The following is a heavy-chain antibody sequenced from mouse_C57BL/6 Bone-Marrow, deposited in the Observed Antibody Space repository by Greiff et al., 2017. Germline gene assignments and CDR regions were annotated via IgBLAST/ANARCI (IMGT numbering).Heavy chain of an antibody. CDR1: GYTFTSYT. J-gene: IGHJ2*01. CDR2: INPSSGYT. V-gene: IGHV1-4*01. D-gene: IGHD2-4*01. CDR3: ARLYDYDFDY. Sequence: QVQLKQSGAELARPGASVKMSCKASGYTFTSYTMHWVKQRPGQGLEWIGYINPSSGYTKYNQKFKDKATLTADKSSSTAYMQLSSLTSEDSAVYYCARLYDYDFDYWGQGTTLTVSS.